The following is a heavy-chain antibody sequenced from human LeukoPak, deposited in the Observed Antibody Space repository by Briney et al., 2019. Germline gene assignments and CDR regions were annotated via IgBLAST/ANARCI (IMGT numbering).Heavy chain of an antibody. CDR3: ARDSDYGDYHPFDY. CDR1: GGSFSGYY. D-gene: IGHD4-17*01. Sequence: SETLSLTCAVYGGSFSGYYWSWIRQPPGKGLEWIGEINQSGSTNYNPSLKSRVTISVDTSKNQFSLKLSSVTAADTAVYYCARDSDYGDYHPFDYWGQGTLVTVSS. J-gene: IGHJ4*02. CDR2: INQSGST. V-gene: IGHV4-34*01.